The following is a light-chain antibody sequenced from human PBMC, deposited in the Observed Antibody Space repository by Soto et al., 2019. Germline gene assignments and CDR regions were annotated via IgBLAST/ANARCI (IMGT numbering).Light chain of an antibody. J-gene: IGKJ5*01. CDR3: QQRSN. V-gene: IGKV3-11*01. CDR1: QSVSSY. CDR2: DAS. Sequence: EIVLTHSLATLSLSPGERATLSCRASQSVSSYLAWYQQKPGQAPRLLIYDASNRATGIPARFSGSGSGTDFTLTISSLEPEDFAVYSCQQRSNFGQGTRLAIK.